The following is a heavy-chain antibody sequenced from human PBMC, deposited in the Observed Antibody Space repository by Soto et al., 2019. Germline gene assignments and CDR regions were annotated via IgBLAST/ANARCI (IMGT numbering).Heavy chain of an antibody. Sequence: SETLSLTCAVSGGTIRSGNWWSWVRQPPGKGLEWIGEIYHSGTTNYNPSLKSRVTISVDTSKNQFSLKLSSVTAADTAVYYCARHNRDGYNKGANFDYWGQGTLVTVSS. J-gene: IGHJ4*02. CDR1: GGTIRSGNW. V-gene: IGHV4-4*02. CDR2: IYHSGTT. CDR3: ARHNRDGYNKGANFDY. D-gene: IGHD5-12*01.